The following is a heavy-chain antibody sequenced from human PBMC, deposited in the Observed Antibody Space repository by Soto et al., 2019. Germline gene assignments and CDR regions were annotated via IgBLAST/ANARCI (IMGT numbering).Heavy chain of an antibody. V-gene: IGHV3-53*01. CDR1: GFTVSSNY. CDR3: ATPETGTTPYYYYGMDV. J-gene: IGHJ6*02. D-gene: IGHD1-1*01. CDR2: IYSGGST. Sequence: PGGSLRLSCAASGFTVSSNYMSWVRRAPGKGLEWVSVIYSGGSTYYADSVKGRFTISRDNSKNTLYLQMNSLRAEDTAVYYCATPETGTTPYYYYGMDVWGQGTTVTVSS.